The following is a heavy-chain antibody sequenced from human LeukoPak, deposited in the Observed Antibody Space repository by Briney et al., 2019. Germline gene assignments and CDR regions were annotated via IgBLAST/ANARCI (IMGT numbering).Heavy chain of an antibody. D-gene: IGHD4-11*01. V-gene: IGHV3-7*01. CDR3: VRDEGATVTTYRFEH. CDR2: IKYDGSER. J-gene: IGHJ4*02. CDR1: GFTFSSYY. Sequence: GGSLRLSCAASGFTFSSYYMSWVRQAPGKGLEWVANIKYDGSERMYLDSVKGRLTIFRDNDKNSLYLQMSSLTAEDTAVYYCVRDEGATVTTYRFEHWGQGTLVTVSS.